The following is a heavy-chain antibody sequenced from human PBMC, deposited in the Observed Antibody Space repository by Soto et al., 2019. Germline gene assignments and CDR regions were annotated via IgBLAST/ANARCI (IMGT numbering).Heavy chain of an antibody. D-gene: IGHD2-2*01. CDR2: INPSGGST. CDR1: GYTFTSYY. J-gene: IGHJ6*02. Sequence: GASVKVSCKASGYTFTSYYMPWVRQAPGQGLEWMGIINPSGGSTSYAQKFQGRVTMTRDTSTSTVYMELSSLRSEHTAVYSCARDRPDGSSTSCLLYYYYYGMDVWGQGTTVTVSS. V-gene: IGHV1-46*01. CDR3: ARDRPDGSSTSCLLYYYYYGMDV.